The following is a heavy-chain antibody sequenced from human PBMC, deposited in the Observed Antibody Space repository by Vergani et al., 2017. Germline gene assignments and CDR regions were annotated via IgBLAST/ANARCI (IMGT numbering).Heavy chain of an antibody. D-gene: IGHD5-12*01. CDR1: GFSFSGYW. V-gene: IGHV3-74*01. CDR2: IKSDGSIT. Sequence: EVQLVESGGGLINPGGSLRLSCEGSGFSFSGYWMHWVGQSPEKGLVWVSRIKSDGSITNYAYSVKGRFTISRDNAKNTLYLEMNSLRGDDPAIYYCVRARCSGPCFMSNCFHSLGQGTLVTVSS. CDR3: VRARCSGPCFMSNCFHS. J-gene: IGHJ5*01.